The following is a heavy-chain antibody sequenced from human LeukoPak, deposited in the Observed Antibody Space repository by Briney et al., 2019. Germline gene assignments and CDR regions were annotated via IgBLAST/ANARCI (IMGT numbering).Heavy chain of an antibody. D-gene: IGHD3-22*01. CDR2: ISYDGSNK. J-gene: IGHJ1*01. CDR1: GFTFSSYG. V-gene: IGHV3-30*18. Sequence: GGSLRLSCAAPGFTFSSYGMHWVRQAPGKGLEWVAVISYDGSNKYYADSVKGRFTISRDNSKNTLYLQMNSLRAEDTAVYYCAKALHPYDSSPNFQHWGQGTLVTVSS. CDR3: AKALHPYDSSPNFQH.